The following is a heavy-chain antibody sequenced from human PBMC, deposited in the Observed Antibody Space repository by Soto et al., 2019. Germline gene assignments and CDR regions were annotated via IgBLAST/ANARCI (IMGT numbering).Heavy chain of an antibody. J-gene: IGHJ5*02. D-gene: IGHD5-12*01. CDR2: IHYSGST. CDR1: GDSISSSTYY. CDR3: ARAGVDTIYPGNNWFDP. Sequence: PSETLSLTCTVSGDSISSSTYYWGWIRQPPGKGLEWIGNIHYSGSTYYDSSLQSRVTISVDTSKNQFSLNLSSVTAADTAMYYCARAGVDTIYPGNNWFDPWGQGTLVTVS. V-gene: IGHV4-39*07.